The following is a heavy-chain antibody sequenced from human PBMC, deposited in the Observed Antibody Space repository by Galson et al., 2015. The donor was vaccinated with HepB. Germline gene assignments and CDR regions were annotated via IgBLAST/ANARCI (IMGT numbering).Heavy chain of an antibody. J-gene: IGHJ5*02. CDR2: ISGSGGST. Sequence: SLRLSCAASGFTFSSYAMTWVRQAPGKGLEWVSVISGSGGSTYYADSVKGRFTTSRDNSKNTLYLQMNSLRAEDTAVYYCARHPTAFYDFWSGYSDNWFDPGGQGTLVIVSS. V-gene: IGHV3-23*01. D-gene: IGHD3-3*01. CDR3: ARHPTAFYDFWSGYSDNWFDP. CDR1: GFTFSSYA.